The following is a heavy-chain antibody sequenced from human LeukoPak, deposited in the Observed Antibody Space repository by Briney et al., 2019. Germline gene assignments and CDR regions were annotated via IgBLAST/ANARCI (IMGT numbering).Heavy chain of an antibody. V-gene: IGHV4-61*01. Sequence: PSETLSLTCTVSGGSVSSGSYYWSWLRQPPGQELEWIGYIYYSGTTNYNPSLNSRVTISVDTSKNQCSLKMSSATGADTGVYYCARAGVTAAYYFDYWGQGTLVTVSS. D-gene: IGHD3-10*01. CDR3: ARAGVTAAYYFDY. CDR2: IYYSGTT. J-gene: IGHJ4*02. CDR1: GGSVSSGSYY.